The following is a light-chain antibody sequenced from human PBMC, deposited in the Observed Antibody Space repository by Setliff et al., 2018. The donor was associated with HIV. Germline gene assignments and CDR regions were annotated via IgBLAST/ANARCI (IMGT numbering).Light chain of an antibody. CDR2: DVT. CDR1: SSDVGGYNY. V-gene: IGLV2-11*01. CDR3: CSYAGRYGSSYV. J-gene: IGLJ1*01. Sequence: QSVLAQPRSVSGSPGQSVTISCTGTSSDVGGYNYVSWFQHHPGKAPKLMIYDVTKRPSGVPDRFSGSKSGNTASLTISGLQAEDEADYYCCSYAGRYGSSYVFATGTKGTVL.